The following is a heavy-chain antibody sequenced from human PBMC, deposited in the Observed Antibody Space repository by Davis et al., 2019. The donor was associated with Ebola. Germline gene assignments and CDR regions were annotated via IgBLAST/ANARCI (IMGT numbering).Heavy chain of an antibody. D-gene: IGHD6-19*01. J-gene: IGHJ4*02. CDR3: ARASFGYNSGWYADY. V-gene: IGHV1-3*01. CDR2: AHGGNGNT. CDR1: GFILTNYA. Sequence: SVKVSCQASGFILTNYAIHWVRQAPGQRLEWMGWAHGGNGNTKYSQGFQGRVTITTDTSARTVYLDLTSLRSDDTAVFYCARASFGYNSGWYADYWGPGSLVTVSS.